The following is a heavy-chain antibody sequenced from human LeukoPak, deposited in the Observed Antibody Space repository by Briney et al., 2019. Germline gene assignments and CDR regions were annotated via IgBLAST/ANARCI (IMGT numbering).Heavy chain of an antibody. Sequence: SETLSLTCAVYGGSFSGYYWSWIRQPPGKGLEWIGEINHSGSANYSPSLSSRVTISLDMSENQFSLKLTSVTAADTAVYYCARGQGTVTTHWGQGTLVTVSS. CDR3: ARGQGTVTTH. J-gene: IGHJ4*02. CDR2: INHSGSA. V-gene: IGHV4-34*01. D-gene: IGHD4-17*01. CDR1: GGSFSGYY.